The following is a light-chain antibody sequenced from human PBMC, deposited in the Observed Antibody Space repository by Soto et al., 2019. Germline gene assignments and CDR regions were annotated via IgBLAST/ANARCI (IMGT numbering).Light chain of an antibody. CDR2: AAS. V-gene: IGKV3-15*01. CDR1: QSINSN. Sequence: DIVMTQSPATLSVSPGERATLSCRASQSINSNLAWYQQKPGLAPRLLFYAASTRATGIPARFSGSGSGTEFNLTISSLQSEDFAIYYCQQYNDWPWTLGQGNKVEIK. J-gene: IGKJ1*01. CDR3: QQYNDWPWT.